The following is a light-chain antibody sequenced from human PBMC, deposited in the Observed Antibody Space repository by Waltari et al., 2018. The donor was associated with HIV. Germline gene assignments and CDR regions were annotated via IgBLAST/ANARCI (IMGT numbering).Light chain of an antibody. CDR3: STWDNSLSHWV. V-gene: IGLV1-47*01. J-gene: IGLJ3*02. CDR2: RND. CDR1: ISNLGGNF. Sequence: QSVVTQPPSASGTPGQNISISCSGDISNLGGNFVYWYQQRPGTAPRLLIYRNDQRPSGVPDRFSASKSATSASLAISGLRSEDEGDYHCSTWDNSLSHWVFGGGTKVTVL.